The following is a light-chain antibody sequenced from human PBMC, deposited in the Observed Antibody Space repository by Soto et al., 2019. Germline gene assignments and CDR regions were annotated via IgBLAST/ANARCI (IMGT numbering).Light chain of an antibody. Sequence: QSVLTQPPSASGTPGQRVTISCSGSSSNIGSNTVKWYQHLPRTAPKLLIYTNSQRPSGVPDRFSGSKSGTSASLAISGLQSEDEADYYCAAWDDSLNGLVFGTGTKVTVL. V-gene: IGLV1-44*01. J-gene: IGLJ1*01. CDR1: SSNIGSNT. CDR3: AAWDDSLNGLV. CDR2: TNS.